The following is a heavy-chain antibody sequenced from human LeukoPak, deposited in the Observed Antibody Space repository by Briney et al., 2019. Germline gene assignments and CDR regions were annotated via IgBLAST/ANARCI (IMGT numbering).Heavy chain of an antibody. CDR3: ARDGGSYSGRQGVPVRNFDY. D-gene: IGHD1-26*01. CDR2: IVPIFGTA. J-gene: IGHJ4*02. CDR1: GGTFSRYA. V-gene: IGHV1-69*13. Sequence: SVKVSCKASGGTFSRYAVSWVRRAPGQGLEWMGGIVPIFGTANYAQKFQGRVTITADESTGTAYMDLSSLRYEDTAVYYCARDGGSYSGRQGVPVRNFDYWGQGTLVTVSS.